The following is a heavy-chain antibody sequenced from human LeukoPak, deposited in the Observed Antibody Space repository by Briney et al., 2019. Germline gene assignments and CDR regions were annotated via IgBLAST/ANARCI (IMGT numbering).Heavy chain of an antibody. Sequence: GGSLRLSCAASGFTFSDYYMNRIRQTPGKGLGWVSYISSSGSSIYYTDSVKGRFTISRDNAKNSLYLQMNSLRAEDTAVYYCARGRDGYNWGNDYWGQGTLVTVSS. D-gene: IGHD5-24*01. V-gene: IGHV3-11*01. CDR3: ARGRDGYNWGNDY. CDR2: ISSSGSSI. CDR1: GFTFSDYY. J-gene: IGHJ4*02.